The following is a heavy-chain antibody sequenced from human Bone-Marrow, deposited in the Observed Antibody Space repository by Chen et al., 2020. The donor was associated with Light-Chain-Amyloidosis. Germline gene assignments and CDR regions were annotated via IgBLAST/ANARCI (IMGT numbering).Heavy chain of an antibody. Sequence: EVQLVQSGGGLVQPGGSLRPSCAVSGFTFSTSTMNWVRQAPGKGLEWIAVITTSANTIYYADSVTGRFTISRDSARNSLYLEMTSLRDEDTAIYYCARRGGGQLLRQYFDSWGQGTLVTVSS. CDR2: ITTSANTI. J-gene: IGHJ4*02. CDR3: ARRGGGQLLRQYFDS. V-gene: IGHV3-48*02. D-gene: IGHD3-16*01. CDR1: GFTFSTST.